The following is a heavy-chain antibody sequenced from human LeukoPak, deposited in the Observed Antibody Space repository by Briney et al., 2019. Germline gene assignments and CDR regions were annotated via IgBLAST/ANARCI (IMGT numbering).Heavy chain of an antibody. J-gene: IGHJ4*01. V-gene: IGHV3-23*01. D-gene: IGHD3-10*01. CDR2: IFFAGGGT. CDR1: GFTFSSYA. CDR3: ARGQDYYDSGSHYNYFDN. Sequence: GGSLRLSCAAAGFTFSSYAMNWVRQAPGKGLEGVSSIFFAGGGTYYADSVKGRFTIARDNSKNTLYLQMTSLRAEDTAVYYCARGQDYYDSGSHYNYFDNWGQGTQVTVSS.